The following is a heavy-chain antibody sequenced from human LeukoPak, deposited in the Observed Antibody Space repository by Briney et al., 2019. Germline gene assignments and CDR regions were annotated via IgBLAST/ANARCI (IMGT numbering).Heavy chain of an antibody. D-gene: IGHD3-22*01. V-gene: IGHV1-18*01. J-gene: IGHJ3*02. Sequence: ASVKVSCKASGYTFTSYDINWVRQAPGQGLEWMGWISAYNGNTNYAQKLQGRVTMTTDTSTSTAYMELRSLRSDDTAVYYCARDLRDYYDSSGRADDAFDIWGQGTMVTVSS. CDR3: ARDLRDYYDSSGRADDAFDI. CDR2: ISAYNGNT. CDR1: GYTFTSYD.